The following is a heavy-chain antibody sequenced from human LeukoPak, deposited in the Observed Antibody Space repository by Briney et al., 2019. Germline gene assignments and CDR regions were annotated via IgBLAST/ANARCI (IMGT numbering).Heavy chain of an antibody. Sequence: ASVKVSCKASGGTFSSYAISWVRQAPGQGLEWMGGIIPIFGTANCAQKFQGRVTITADESTSTAYMELSSLRSEDTAVYYCATDRKVRGYSSSWDKLDYWGQGTLVTVSS. CDR3: ATDRKVRGYSSSWDKLDY. CDR2: IIPIFGTA. D-gene: IGHD6-13*01. V-gene: IGHV1-69*13. CDR1: GGTFSSYA. J-gene: IGHJ4*02.